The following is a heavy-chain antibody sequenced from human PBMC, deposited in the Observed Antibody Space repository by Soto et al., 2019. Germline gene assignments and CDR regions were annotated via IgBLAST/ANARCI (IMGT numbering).Heavy chain of an antibody. D-gene: IGHD2-2*01. V-gene: IGHV1-2*02. J-gene: IGHJ5*02. CDR2: INPNSVGT. Sequence: ASVKVSCEASGYTFTGHYMHWVRQARGQGLEWMGWINPNSVGTNYAQKFQGRVTMTRDTSISTAYMELSRLRTEDTAVYCCARDIVVVPAAINWFDPWGQGTLVTVSS. CDR1: GYTFTGHY. CDR3: ARDIVVVPAAINWFDP.